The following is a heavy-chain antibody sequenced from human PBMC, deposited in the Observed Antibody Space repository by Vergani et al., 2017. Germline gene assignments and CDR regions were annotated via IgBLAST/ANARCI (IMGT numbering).Heavy chain of an antibody. CDR3: ARSYSVXLWFGELLDYFDY. J-gene: IGHJ4*02. CDR2: IYYSGST. Sequence: QLQLQESGPGLVKPSGTLSLTCTVSGGSISSSSYYWGWIRQPPGKGLEWIGSIYYSGSTYYNPSLKSRVTISVDTSKNQFSLKLSSVTAADTAVYYCARSYSVXLWFGELLDYFDYWGQGTLVTVSS. D-gene: IGHD3-10*01. V-gene: IGHV4-39*01. CDR1: GGSISSSSYY.